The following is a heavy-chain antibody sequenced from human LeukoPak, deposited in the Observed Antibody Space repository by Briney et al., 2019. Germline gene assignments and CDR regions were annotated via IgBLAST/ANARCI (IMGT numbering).Heavy chain of an antibody. Sequence: ASVKVSCKASGYTFTGYYMHWVRQAPGQGLEWMGRINPNSGGTNYAQKFQGRVTMTRDTSISTAYMELSRLRSDDTAVYYCASVRGDGYNIDYWGQGTLVTVSS. CDR1: GYTFTGYY. CDR3: ASVRGDGYNIDY. V-gene: IGHV1-2*06. D-gene: IGHD5-24*01. CDR2: INPNSGGT. J-gene: IGHJ4*02.